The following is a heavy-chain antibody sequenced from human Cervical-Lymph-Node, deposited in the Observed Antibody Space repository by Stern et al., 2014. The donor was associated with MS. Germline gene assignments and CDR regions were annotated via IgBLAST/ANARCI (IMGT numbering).Heavy chain of an antibody. CDR2: SYHSGST. V-gene: IGHV4-31*03. Sequence: QVQLQESGPGLVKPSQTLSLTCSVSGGSISTVGYYWTWIRQHPGKGLEWIGYSYHSGSTYYNPSLKRRASISVDTSKNQFSLNVTSVTAADTALYYGARSDRLWGSFDYWGQGTLVTVPS. D-gene: IGHD3-16*01. CDR3: ARSDRLWGSFDY. CDR1: GGSISTVGYY. J-gene: IGHJ4*02.